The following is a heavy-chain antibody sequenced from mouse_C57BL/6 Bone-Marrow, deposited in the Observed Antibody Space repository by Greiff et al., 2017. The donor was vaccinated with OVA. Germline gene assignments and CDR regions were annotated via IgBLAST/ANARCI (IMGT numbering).Heavy chain of an antibody. V-gene: IGHV2-9-1*01. CDR2: IWTGGGT. CDR3: ARTLPSYYYGSSLEYFDV. CDR1: GFSLTSYA. D-gene: IGHD1-1*01. Sequence: VHLVESGPGLVAPSQSLSITCTVSGFSLTSYAISWVRQPPGKGLEWLGVIWTGGGTNYNSALKSRLSISKDNSKSQVFLKMNSLQTDDTARYYCARTLPSYYYGSSLEYFDVWGTGTTVTVSS. J-gene: IGHJ1*03.